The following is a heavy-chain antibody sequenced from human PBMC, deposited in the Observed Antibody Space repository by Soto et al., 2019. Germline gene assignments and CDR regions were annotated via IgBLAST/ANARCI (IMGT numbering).Heavy chain of an antibody. CDR1: GGSISSYY. Sequence: SETLSLTCTVSGGSISSYYWSWIRQPPGKGLEWIGYIYYSGSTNYDPSLKSRVTISVDTSKNQFSLKLSSVTAADTAVYYCARNPSPYSSSPWPFDYWGQGTLVTVSS. J-gene: IGHJ4*02. V-gene: IGHV4-59*08. D-gene: IGHD6-6*01. CDR3: ARNPSPYSSSPWPFDY. CDR2: IYYSGST.